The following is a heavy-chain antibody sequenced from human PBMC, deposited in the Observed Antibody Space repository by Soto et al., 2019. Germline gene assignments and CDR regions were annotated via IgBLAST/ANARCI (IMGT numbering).Heavy chain of an antibody. J-gene: IGHJ5*02. CDR2: IYATGTT. V-gene: IGHV4-4*07. CDR3: VRDRTKTLRDWFDP. D-gene: IGHD1-1*01. Sequence: SETLSLTCTVSGASISGFYWSWIRKSAGKGLEWIGRIYATGTTDYNPSLKSRVMMSVDTSKKQFSLKLRSVTAADTAVYYCVRDRTKTLRDWFDPWGQGISVTVSS. CDR1: GASISGFY.